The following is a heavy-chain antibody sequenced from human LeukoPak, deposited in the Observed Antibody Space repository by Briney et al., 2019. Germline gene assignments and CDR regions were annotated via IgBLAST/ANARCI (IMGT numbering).Heavy chain of an antibody. D-gene: IGHD2-15*01. J-gene: IGHJ4*02. CDR1: GFTFSSYA. V-gene: IGHV3-23*01. Sequence: GGSLRLSCAASGFTFSSYAMSWVRQAPGKGLEWVSAISGSGGSTYYADSVKGRFAISGDNSKNTLYLQMNSLRAEDTAVYYCAKIIKLYSPLSWFDYWGQGTLVTVSS. CDR2: ISGSGGST. CDR3: AKIIKLYSPLSWFDY.